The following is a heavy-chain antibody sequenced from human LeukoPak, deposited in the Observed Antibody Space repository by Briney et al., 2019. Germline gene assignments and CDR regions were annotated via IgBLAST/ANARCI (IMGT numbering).Heavy chain of an antibody. CDR3: AKARWYGDYRRSPLPGEYFQH. Sequence: PGRSLRLSCAASGFTFSSYGMHWVRQAPGKGLEWVAVISCDGSNKYYADSVKGRFTISRDNSKNTLYLQMNSLRAEDTAVYYCAKARWYGDYRRSPLPGEYFQHWGQGTLVTVSS. CDR2: ISCDGSNK. CDR1: GFTFSSYG. V-gene: IGHV3-30*18. D-gene: IGHD4-17*01. J-gene: IGHJ1*01.